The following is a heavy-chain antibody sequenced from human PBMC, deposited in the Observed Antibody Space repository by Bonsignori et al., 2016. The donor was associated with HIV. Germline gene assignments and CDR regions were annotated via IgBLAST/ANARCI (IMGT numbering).Heavy chain of an antibody. V-gene: IGHV5-51*01. CDR3: ARFNGGHGFDY. CDR2: VYPGDSNT. J-gene: IGHJ4*02. D-gene: IGHD2-15*01. Sequence: VRQMPGKGLEWMGIVYPGDSNTRYSPSFQGQVTISADKSITTAYLQWSSLKASDTAMYYCARFNGGHGFDYWGLGTLVTVSS.